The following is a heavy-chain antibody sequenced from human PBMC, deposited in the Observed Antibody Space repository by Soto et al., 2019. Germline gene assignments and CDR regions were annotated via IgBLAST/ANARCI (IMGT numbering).Heavy chain of an antibody. Sequence: SETLSLTCDVAGCSISSYYWSWIRQPPGKGLEWIGYIYYSGGTNYNPSLKSRVTISVDTSKNQFSLKLSSVTAADTAVYYCAGTRGYCSGGSCPTVVDYWGQGTLVTVSS. J-gene: IGHJ4*02. CDR3: AGTRGYCSGGSCPTVVDY. D-gene: IGHD2-15*01. CDR1: GCSISSYY. CDR2: IYYSGGT. V-gene: IGHV4-59*01.